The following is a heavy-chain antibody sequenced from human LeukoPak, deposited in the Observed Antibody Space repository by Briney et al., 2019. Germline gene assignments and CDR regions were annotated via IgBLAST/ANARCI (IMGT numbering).Heavy chain of an antibody. Sequence: ASVKVSCKASGYTFTSYYMHWVRQAPGQGLEWMGIINPSGGSTSYAQKFQGRVTMTRDTSTSTVYMEMSTLRSDDTAVYYCARDDGSGTQLDYWGQGTLVTVSS. V-gene: IGHV1-46*01. D-gene: IGHD3-10*01. CDR2: INPSGGST. CDR3: ARDDGSGTQLDY. J-gene: IGHJ4*02. CDR1: GYTFTSYY.